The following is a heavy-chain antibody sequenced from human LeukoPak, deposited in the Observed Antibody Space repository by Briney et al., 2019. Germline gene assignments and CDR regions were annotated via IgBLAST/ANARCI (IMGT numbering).Heavy chain of an antibody. J-gene: IGHJ5*02. CDR3: AGENWQVVAAGFDP. CDR2: IYYSGST. CDR1: GGSISSGGYY. Sequence: PSETLSLTCTVSGGSISSGGYYWSWIRQPPGKGLEWIGSIYYSGSTYYNPSLKSRVTISVDTSKNQFSLKLSSVTAADTAVYYCAGENWQVVAAGFDPWGQGTLVTVSS. D-gene: IGHD6-13*01. V-gene: IGHV4-39*07.